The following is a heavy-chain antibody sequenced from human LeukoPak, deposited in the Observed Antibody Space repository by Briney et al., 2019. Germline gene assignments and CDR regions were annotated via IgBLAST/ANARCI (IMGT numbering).Heavy chain of an antibody. CDR3: ATDGDQQLVHFDY. V-gene: IGHV3-33*03. D-gene: IGHD6-13*01. CDR2: IWYDGSNK. J-gene: IGHJ4*02. CDR1: GFTFSSYG. Sequence: GGSLRLSCAASGFTFSSYGMHWVRQAPGKGLEWVAVIWYDGSNKYYADSVKGRFTISRDNAKNSLYLQMHSLTAEDTAVYYCATDGDQQLVHFDYWGQGTLVTVSS.